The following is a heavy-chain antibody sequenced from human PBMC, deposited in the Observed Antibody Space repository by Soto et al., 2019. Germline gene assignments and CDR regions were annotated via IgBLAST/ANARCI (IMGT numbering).Heavy chain of an antibody. J-gene: IGHJ3*02. CDR3: AREGFTFGPGAVRGAFDT. V-gene: IGHV1-69*15. Sequence: QVQLVQSETEVRKPGSSVKVSCRASGGTFGSNAISWVRQAPGQGLEWMGNIIPIFGTTKNAQNFQGRVTSTAEESTNTADRELSSPTSEDTAIYDGAREGFTFGPGAVRGAFDTWGQGTMVTVSS. D-gene: IGHD4-4*01. CDR2: IIPIFGTT. CDR1: GGTFGSNA.